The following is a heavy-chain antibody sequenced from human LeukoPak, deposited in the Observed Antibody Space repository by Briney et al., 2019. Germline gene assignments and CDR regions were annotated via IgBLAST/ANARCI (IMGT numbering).Heavy chain of an antibody. V-gene: IGHV4-34*01. CDR2: INHSGST. Sequence: PSETLSLTCAVYGGSFSGYYWSWIRQPPGKGLEWIGEINHSGSTSYNPSLKSRVTISVDTSKNQFSLKLSSVTAADTAVYYCASTGNWFDPWGQGTLVTVSS. J-gene: IGHJ5*02. CDR3: ASTGNWFDP. CDR1: GGSFSGYY. D-gene: IGHD4-17*01.